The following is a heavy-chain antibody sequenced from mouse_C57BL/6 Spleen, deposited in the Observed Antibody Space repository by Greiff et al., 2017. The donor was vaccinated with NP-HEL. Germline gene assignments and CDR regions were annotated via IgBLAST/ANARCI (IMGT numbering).Heavy chain of an antibody. V-gene: IGHV3-6*01. CDR2: ISYDGSN. Sequence: ESGPGLVKPSQSLSLTCSVTGYSIPSGYYWNWIRQFPGNKLEWMGSISYDGSNNYNPSLKNRISITRDTSKNQFFLKLNSVTTEDTATYYCARRWLPYAMDYWGQGTSVTVSS. J-gene: IGHJ4*01. CDR1: GYSIPSGYY. D-gene: IGHD2-3*01. CDR3: ARRWLPYAMDY.